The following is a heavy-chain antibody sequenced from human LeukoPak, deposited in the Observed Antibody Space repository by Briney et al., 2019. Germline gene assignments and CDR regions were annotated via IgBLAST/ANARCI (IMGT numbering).Heavy chain of an antibody. J-gene: IGHJ4*02. Sequence: PSETLSLTCTVSGGSISSYYWSWIRQPPGKGLEWIGHIYYSGSTNYNPSLKSRVTISVDTSKNQFSLKLSSVTAADTAAYYCAGLHPDYFDYWGQGTLVTVSS. CDR3: AGLHPDYFDY. CDR1: GGSISSYY. CDR2: IYYSGST. V-gene: IGHV4-59*01.